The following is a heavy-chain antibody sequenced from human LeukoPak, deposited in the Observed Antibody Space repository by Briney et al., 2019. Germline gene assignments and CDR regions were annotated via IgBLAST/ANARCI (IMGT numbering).Heavy chain of an antibody. CDR1: GYTFTSYG. Sequence: GASVKVSCKASGYTFTSYGISWVRQAPGQGLEWMGWISAYNGNTNYAQKLQGRVTMTTDTSTSTAYMEPRSLRSDDTAVYYCARVYYDFWSGYEYDAFDIWGQGTMVTVSS. J-gene: IGHJ3*02. D-gene: IGHD3-3*01. V-gene: IGHV1-18*01. CDR2: ISAYNGNT. CDR3: ARVYYDFWSGYEYDAFDI.